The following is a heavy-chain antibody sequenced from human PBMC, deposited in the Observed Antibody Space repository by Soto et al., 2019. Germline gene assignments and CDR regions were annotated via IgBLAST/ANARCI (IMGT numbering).Heavy chain of an antibody. CDR2: IVPIYRTA. Sequence: SVKVSCKASGGAFSSYRFNWVRQARGQGLEWLGGIVPIYRTADYAQKFQGRVTITADESTRTVYMELSSLKSQDTALYYCARDSGAKLSSSWGQGTLVTVSS. CDR1: GGAFSSYR. D-gene: IGHD6-13*01. J-gene: IGHJ4*02. CDR3: ARDSGAKLSSS. V-gene: IGHV1-69*13.